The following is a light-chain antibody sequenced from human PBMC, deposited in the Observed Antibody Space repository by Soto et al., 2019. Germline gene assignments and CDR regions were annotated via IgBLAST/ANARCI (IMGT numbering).Light chain of an antibody. CDR3: CSYIGSYSYA. CDR1: SSDVGGYSY. Sequence: QSALTQPHSVSGSPGQSVTISCTGTSSDVGGYSYVSWYQQHPGKAPELIIYDVTERPSGVPDRFSGSKSGNTASLTISVLQAEDEADYYCCSYIGSYSYAFGIGTKLTVL. V-gene: IGLV2-11*01. CDR2: DVT. J-gene: IGLJ1*01.